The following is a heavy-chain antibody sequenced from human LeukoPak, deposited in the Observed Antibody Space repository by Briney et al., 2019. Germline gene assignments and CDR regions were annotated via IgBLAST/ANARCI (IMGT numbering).Heavy chain of an antibody. J-gene: IGHJ5*02. D-gene: IGHD3-10*01. CDR1: GGSFGGYY. CDR3: ARGRLGYYGSGSYHKGFDP. V-gene: IGHV4-34*01. CDR2: INHSGST. Sequence: SETLSLTCAVYGGSFGGYYWSWIRQPPGKGLEWIGEINHSGSTNYNPSLKSRVTISVDTSKNQFSLKLSSVTAADTAVYYCARGRLGYYGSGSYHKGFDPWGQGTLVTVSS.